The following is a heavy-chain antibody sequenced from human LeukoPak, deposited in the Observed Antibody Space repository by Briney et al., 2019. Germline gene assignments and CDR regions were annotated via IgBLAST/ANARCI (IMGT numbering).Heavy chain of an antibody. J-gene: IGHJ3*02. D-gene: IGHD2-15*01. CDR3: ARPLRAAVNAFDI. V-gene: IGHV3-20*04. CDR1: GFTFDDYG. CDR2: ISWNGDSI. Sequence: GGSLRLSCAASGFTFDDYGMTWVRQTPGKQLEWVSGISWNGDSIGYADSVKGRFTISRDNAKNSLYLRMNSLRAEDTALYYCARPLRAAVNAFDIWGLGAMVTVSS.